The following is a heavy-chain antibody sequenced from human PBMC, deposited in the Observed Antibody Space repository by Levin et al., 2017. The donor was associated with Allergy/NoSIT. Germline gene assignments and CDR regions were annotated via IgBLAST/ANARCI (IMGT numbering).Heavy chain of an antibody. J-gene: IGHJ4*02. CDR3: TTYGSGRHSAGY. Sequence: GGFLRLSCVGSGFTFSNAWMSWVRQAPGKGLEWVGRIISKTNGGTIDYAAPVKGRFIISRDDSENTRYVQMNSLKTEDTAVYYCTTYGSGRHSAGYWGQGTLVTVSS. CDR2: IISKTNGGTI. CDR1: GFTFSNAW. D-gene: IGHD3-10*01. V-gene: IGHV3-15*01.